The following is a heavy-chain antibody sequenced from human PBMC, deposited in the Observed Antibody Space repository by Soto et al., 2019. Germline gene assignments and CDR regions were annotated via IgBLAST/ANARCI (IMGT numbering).Heavy chain of an antibody. J-gene: IGHJ3*02. CDR2: ISGSGGST. D-gene: IGHD2-21*02. V-gene: IGHV3-23*01. CDR3: ARPRLYCGGDCLHDAFDI. CDR1: GFTFSSYA. Sequence: GGSLRLSCAASGFTFSSYAMSWVRQAPGKGLEWVSAISGSGGSTYYADSVKGRFTISRDNSKNTLYLQMSSLRAEDTAVYYCARPRLYCGGDCLHDAFDIWGQGTMVTVSS.